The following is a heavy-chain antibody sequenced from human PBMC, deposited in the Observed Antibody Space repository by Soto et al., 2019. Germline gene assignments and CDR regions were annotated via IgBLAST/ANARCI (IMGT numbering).Heavy chain of an antibody. J-gene: IGHJ4*02. Sequence: GGSLRLSCAASGFTFSSYGMHWVRQAPGKGLEWVAVISYDGSNKYYADSVKGRFTISRDNSKNTLYLQMNSLRAEDTAVYYCAVGAVWGPFDYWGQGTLVTVSS. CDR2: ISYDGSNK. CDR3: AVGAVWGPFDY. D-gene: IGHD1-26*01. V-gene: IGHV3-30*03. CDR1: GFTFSSYG.